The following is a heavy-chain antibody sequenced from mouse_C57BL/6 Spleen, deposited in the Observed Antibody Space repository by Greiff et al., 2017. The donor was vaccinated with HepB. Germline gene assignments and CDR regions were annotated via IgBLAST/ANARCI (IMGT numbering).Heavy chain of an antibody. J-gene: IGHJ1*03. CDR3: ARNYYGSSYWNFDV. CDR1: GFSLTSYA. CDR2: IWTGGGT. V-gene: IGHV2-9-1*01. Sequence: VQVVESGPGLVAPSQSLSITCTVSGFSLTSYAISWVRQPPGKGLEWLGVIWTGGGTNYNSALKSRLSISKDNSKSQVFLKMNSLQTDDTARYYCARNYYGSSYWNFDVWGTGTTVTVSS. D-gene: IGHD1-1*01.